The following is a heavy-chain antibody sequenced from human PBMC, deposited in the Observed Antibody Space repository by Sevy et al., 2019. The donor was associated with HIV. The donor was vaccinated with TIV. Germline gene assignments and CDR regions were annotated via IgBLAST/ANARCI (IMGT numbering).Heavy chain of an antibody. D-gene: IGHD3-10*01. J-gene: IGHJ6*02. Sequence: GGSLRLSCAASGFTFSSYWMSWVRQAPGKGLEWVANIKQDGSEKYYVDSVKGRFTISRDNAKNSLYLQMNSLRAEDTAVYYRAREGITSRMDVWGQGTTVTVSS. V-gene: IGHV3-7*01. CDR3: AREGITSRMDV. CDR1: GFTFSSYW. CDR2: IKQDGSEK.